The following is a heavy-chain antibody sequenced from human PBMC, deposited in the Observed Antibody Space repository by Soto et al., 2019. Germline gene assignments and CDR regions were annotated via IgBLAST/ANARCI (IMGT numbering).Heavy chain of an antibody. CDR1: GFTFSTYA. V-gene: IGHV3-23*01. J-gene: IGHJ4*02. Sequence: EVQLLEYGGKLVQPGGSLTLSCAASGFTFSTYAMAWVRQAPGKGLECVSGVSASGLNTDYADPVKGRFYISRDNSKNTVSPYLNRLRAEDTDVYYCAKFRQRRTSGYFFDYRGQG. D-gene: IGHD1-1*01. CDR2: VSASGLNT. CDR3: AKFRQRRTSGYFFDY.